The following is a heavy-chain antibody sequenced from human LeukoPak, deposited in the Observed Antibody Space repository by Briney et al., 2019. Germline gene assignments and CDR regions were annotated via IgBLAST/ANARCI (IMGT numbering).Heavy chain of an antibody. J-gene: IGHJ4*02. CDR3: ARQPSSWYWIFGYFDH. CDR2: IYYSGST. CDR1: GGSISSSSYY. Sequence: KPSETLSLTCTVSGGSISSSSYYWGWIRQPPGEGLEWIGSIYYSGSTYYNPSLKSRVTISVDTSKNQFSLKLSSVTAADTAVYYCARQPSSWYWIFGYFDHWGQGTLVTVSS. D-gene: IGHD6-13*01. V-gene: IGHV4-39*01.